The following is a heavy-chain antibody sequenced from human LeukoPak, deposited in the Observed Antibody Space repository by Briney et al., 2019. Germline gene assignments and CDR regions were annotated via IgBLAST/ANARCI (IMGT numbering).Heavy chain of an antibody. D-gene: IGHD5-18*01. CDR1: GYTFTSYG. J-gene: IGHJ6*03. CDR2: IIPIFGTA. CDR3: AREIGYSYGLYYYYMDV. Sequence: SVKVSCKASGYTFTSYGISWVRQAPGQGLEWMGGIIPIFGTANYAQKFQGRVTITADKSTSTAYMELSSLRSEDTAVYYCAREIGYSYGLYYYYMDVWGKGTTVTVSS. V-gene: IGHV1-69*06.